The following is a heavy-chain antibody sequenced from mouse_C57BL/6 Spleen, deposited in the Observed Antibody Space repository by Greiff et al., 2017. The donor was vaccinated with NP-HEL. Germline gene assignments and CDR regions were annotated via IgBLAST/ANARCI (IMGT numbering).Heavy chain of an antibody. J-gene: IGHJ4*01. V-gene: IGHV1-80*01. CDR3: ARDGNYLYYYAMDY. D-gene: IGHD2-1*01. Sequence: QVQLQQSGAELVKPGASVKISCKASGYAFSSYWMNWVKQRPGKGLEWIGQIYPGDGDTNYNGKFKGKATLTADKSSSTAYMQLSSLTSEDSAVYYCARDGNYLYYYAMDYWGQGTSVTVSS. CDR2: IYPGDGDT. CDR1: GYAFSSYW.